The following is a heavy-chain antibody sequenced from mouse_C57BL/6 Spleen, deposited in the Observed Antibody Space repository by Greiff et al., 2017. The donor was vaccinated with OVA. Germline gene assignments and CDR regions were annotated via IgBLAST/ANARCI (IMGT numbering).Heavy chain of an antibody. V-gene: IGHV2-9-1*01. J-gene: IGHJ4*01. CDR2: IWTGGGT. CDR3: ARNEGLYGSSYRDAMDY. CDR1: GFSLTSYA. Sequence: VQVVESGPGLVAPSQSLSITCTVSGFSLTSYAISWVRQPPGKGLEWLGVIWTGGGTNYNSALKSRLSISKDNSKSQVFLKMNSLQTDDTARYYCARNEGLYGSSYRDAMDYWGQGTSVTVSS. D-gene: IGHD1-1*01.